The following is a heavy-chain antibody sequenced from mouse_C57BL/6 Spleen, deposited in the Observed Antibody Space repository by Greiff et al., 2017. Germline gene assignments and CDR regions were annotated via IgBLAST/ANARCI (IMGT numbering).Heavy chain of an antibody. Sequence: VQLQQSGAELVRPGASVKLSCKASGYTFTDYYINWVKQRPGQGLEWIARIYPGSGNTYYNEKFKGKATLTAEKSSSTAYMQLSSLTSEDSAVYFCASEGNYEAMDYWGQGTSVTVSS. D-gene: IGHD2-1*01. CDR2: IYPGSGNT. CDR3: ASEGNYEAMDY. V-gene: IGHV1-76*01. CDR1: GYTFTDYY. J-gene: IGHJ4*01.